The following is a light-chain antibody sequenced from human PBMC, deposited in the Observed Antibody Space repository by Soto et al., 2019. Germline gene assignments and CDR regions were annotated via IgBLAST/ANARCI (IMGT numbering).Light chain of an antibody. Sequence: EIVLTQSPGTLSLSPGERATLSCRASQSVSNNYVAWYQQQPGQAPRLLIYGAFSRATGMTARFSGGGSGTAFTLTISSLEHEDFAVYYCQQYGSSPLTFGGGTKVDI. CDR2: GAF. J-gene: IGKJ4*01. V-gene: IGKV3-20*01. CDR3: QQYGSSPLT. CDR1: QSVSNNY.